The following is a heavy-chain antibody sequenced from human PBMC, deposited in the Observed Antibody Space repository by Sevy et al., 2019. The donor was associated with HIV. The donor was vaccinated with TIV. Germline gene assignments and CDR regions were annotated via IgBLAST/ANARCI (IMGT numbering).Heavy chain of an antibody. V-gene: IGHV5-51*01. CDR2: IYPGDSDT. Sequence: GESLKISCKGSGYSFTTYWIGWVRQMPGKGLEWMGIIYPGDSDTRYSPSFQGQVTISADRSISTAYLQWSCLKASDTATYYCARHGHSVYDTYYYHGMDVWGQGTTVTVSS. J-gene: IGHJ6*02. CDR3: ARHGHSVYDTYYYHGMDV. CDR1: GYSFTTYW. D-gene: IGHD5-12*01.